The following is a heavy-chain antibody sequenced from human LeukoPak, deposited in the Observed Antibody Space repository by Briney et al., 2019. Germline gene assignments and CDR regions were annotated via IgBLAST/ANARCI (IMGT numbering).Heavy chain of an antibody. V-gene: IGHV4-39*07. CDR2: IYYSGST. J-gene: IGHJ6*03. CDR3: ARIYGGPYYYYYMDV. D-gene: IGHD4-23*01. Sequence: SETLSLTCTVPGGSISSSSYYWGWTRQPPGKGLGWIASIYYSGSTNYNPSLKSRVTISVDTSKNQFSLKLSSVTAADTAVYYCARIYGGPYYYYYMDVWGKGTTVTVSS. CDR1: GGSISSSSYY.